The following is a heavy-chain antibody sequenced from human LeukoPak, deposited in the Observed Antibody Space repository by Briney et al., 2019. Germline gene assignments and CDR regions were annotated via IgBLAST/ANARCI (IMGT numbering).Heavy chain of an antibody. CDR2: IYYTGSS. V-gene: IGHV4-59*01. CDR1: GGSISSYS. Sequence: ASETLSLTCTVSGGSISSYSWSWIRQPPGKGLEWIGYIYYTGSSNYNPSPKSRVSISLDTSKNHFSLRLSSVTAADTAVYSCARRAYSYGHYYYFDFWGQGTLVTVSS. D-gene: IGHD5-18*01. J-gene: IGHJ4*02. CDR3: ARRAYSYGHYYYFDF.